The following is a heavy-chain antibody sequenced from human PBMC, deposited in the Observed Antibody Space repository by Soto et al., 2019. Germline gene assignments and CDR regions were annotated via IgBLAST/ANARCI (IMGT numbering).Heavy chain of an antibody. J-gene: IGHJ4*02. CDR2: IYPTDSHT. D-gene: IGHD2-8*01. V-gene: IGHV5-51*01. CDR3: ARGVHY. CDR1: GFTFTSYL. Sequence: GESLKISCRTSGFTFTSYLIAWVRQTPGKGLEWMGVIYPTDSHTTYSPSFQGQVTISVDKSINTAYLQWDSLKASDTAIYYCARGVHYWGQGTLVTVSS.